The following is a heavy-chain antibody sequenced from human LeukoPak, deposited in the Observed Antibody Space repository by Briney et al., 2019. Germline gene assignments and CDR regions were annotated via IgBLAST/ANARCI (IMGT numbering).Heavy chain of an antibody. D-gene: IGHD5-18*01. CDR1: GGSISSGDYY. Sequence: SETLSLTCTVSGGSISSGDYYWSWIRRPPGKGLEWIGYIYYSGSTYYNPSLKSRVTISVDTSKNQFSLKLSSVTAADTAVYYCASEPGYSYGYSAFDIWGQGTMVTVSS. CDR3: ASEPGYSYGYSAFDI. V-gene: IGHV4-30-4*08. J-gene: IGHJ3*02. CDR2: IYYSGST.